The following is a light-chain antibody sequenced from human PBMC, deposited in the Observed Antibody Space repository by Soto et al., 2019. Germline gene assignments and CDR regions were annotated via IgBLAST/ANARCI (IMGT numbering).Light chain of an antibody. V-gene: IGKV3-20*01. Sequence: DIVMTQSPDSLAVSLGERATLSCRASQSVSSSLAWYQQKPGQAPSLLIYATSSRATGIPDRFSGSGSGRDFSLTISRLEHEDFAVYYCQQYGSSPITFGQGTRLEIK. CDR1: QSVSSS. CDR3: QQYGSSPIT. CDR2: ATS. J-gene: IGKJ5*01.